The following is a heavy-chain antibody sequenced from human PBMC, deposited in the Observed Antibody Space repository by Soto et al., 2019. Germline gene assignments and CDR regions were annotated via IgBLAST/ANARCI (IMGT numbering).Heavy chain of an antibody. V-gene: IGHV1-46*01. CDR3: AQHHSSSYYVMAV. CDR1: GHTFTSYY. CDR2: INPSGGST. Sequence: ASVKVSCKASGHTFTSYYIHWVRQAPGQGLEWMGIINPSGGSTTYAQKFQGRVTMTRDTSTSTVYMELSSLRSEDTAVYYCAQHHSSSYYVMAVWVQGTTVTVS. J-gene: IGHJ6*02. D-gene: IGHD2-15*01.